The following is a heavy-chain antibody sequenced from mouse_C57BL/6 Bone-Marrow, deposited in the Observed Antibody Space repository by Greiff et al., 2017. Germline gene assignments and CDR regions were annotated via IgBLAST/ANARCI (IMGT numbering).Heavy chain of an antibody. CDR1: GYAFSSSW. D-gene: IGHD4-1*01. CDR3: ARHWADY. CDR2: IYPGDGDT. Sequence: QVQLQQSGPELVKPGASVKISCKASGYAFSSSWMNWVKQRPGKGLEWIGRIYPGDGDTNYNGKFTGKATLTADKSSSTAYMQLSSLTSEDSAVYFCARHWADYWGQGTTLTVSS. J-gene: IGHJ2*01. V-gene: IGHV1-82*01.